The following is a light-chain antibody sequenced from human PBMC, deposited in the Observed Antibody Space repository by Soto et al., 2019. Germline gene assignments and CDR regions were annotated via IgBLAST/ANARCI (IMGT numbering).Light chain of an antibody. CDR3: QQYGSSPHT. V-gene: IGKV3-20*01. Sequence: EVVLTQSPVTLSLSTGERATLSCRASQSVSSYLAWYQQKPGQAPRLLIYGASGRATGIPDRFSGSGSGTDFTLTISRLEPEDFAVYYCQQYGSSPHTFGPGTKVDIK. CDR1: QSVSSY. CDR2: GAS. J-gene: IGKJ3*01.